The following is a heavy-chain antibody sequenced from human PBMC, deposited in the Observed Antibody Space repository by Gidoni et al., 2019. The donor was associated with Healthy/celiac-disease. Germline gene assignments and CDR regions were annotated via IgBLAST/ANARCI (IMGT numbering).Heavy chain of an antibody. CDR2: IYPGDSDT. CDR1: GYSVTSYW. CDR3: ARQAYCGGDCYPDAFDI. D-gene: IGHD2-21*02. J-gene: IGHJ3*02. V-gene: IGHV5-51*01. Sequence: EVQLVQSGAEVKKPGESLKISCKGSGYSVTSYWIGWVRQMPGIGLEWMGIIYPGDSDTRYSPSFQGQVTISADKSISTAYLQWSSLKASDTAMYYCARQAYCGGDCYPDAFDIWGQGTMVTVSS.